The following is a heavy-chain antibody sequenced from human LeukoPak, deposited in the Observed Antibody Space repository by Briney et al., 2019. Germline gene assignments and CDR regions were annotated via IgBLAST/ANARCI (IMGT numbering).Heavy chain of an antibody. CDR3: ARSYTSGWADAFDI. D-gene: IGHD6-19*01. CDR1: GGSISSSSYY. Sequence: SETVSLTCTVSGGSISSSSYYWGWIRQPPGKGLEWIGYIYYSGKTIYNPSLKSRVTISVDTSKNQFSLKLSSVTAADTAVYFCARSYTSGWADAFDIWGQGTMVTVSS. J-gene: IGHJ3*02. CDR2: IYYSGKT. V-gene: IGHV4-61*05.